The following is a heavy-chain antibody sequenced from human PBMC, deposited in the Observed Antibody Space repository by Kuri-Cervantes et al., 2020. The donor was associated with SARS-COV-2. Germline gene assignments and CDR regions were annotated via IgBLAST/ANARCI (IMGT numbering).Heavy chain of an antibody. D-gene: IGHD6-13*01. Sequence: LSLTCTASGFIFSDYYMTWIRQAPGKGLEWVSNIGPSGTTKYYADSVKGRFTISRDNAKNSLYLQMNSLRAEDTALYYCARQQLALYYYYYMDVWGKGTTVTVSS. V-gene: IGHV3-11*01. CDR3: ARQQLALYYYYYMDV. CDR1: GFIFSDYY. J-gene: IGHJ6*03. CDR2: IGPSGTTK.